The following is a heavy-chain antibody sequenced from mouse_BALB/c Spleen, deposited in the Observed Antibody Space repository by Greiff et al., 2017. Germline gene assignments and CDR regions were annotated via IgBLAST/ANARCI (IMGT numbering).Heavy chain of an antibody. CDR3: ARYSIYDGYYYAMDY. J-gene: IGHJ4*01. D-gene: IGHD2-3*01. Sequence: EVKLMESGGGLVQPGGSRKLSCAASGFTFSSFGMHWVRQAPEKGLEWVAYISSGSSTIYYADTVKGRFTISRDNPKNTLFLQMTSLRSEDTAMYYCARYSIYDGYYYAMDYWGQGTSVTVSS. CDR1: GFTFSSFG. V-gene: IGHV5-17*02. CDR2: ISSGSSTI.